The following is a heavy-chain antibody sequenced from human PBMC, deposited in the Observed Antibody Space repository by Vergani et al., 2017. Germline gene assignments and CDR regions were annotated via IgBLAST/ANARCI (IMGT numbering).Heavy chain of an antibody. D-gene: IGHD2-21*02. Sequence: EVQLLESGGGLVQPGGSLRLSCAASGFTFSSYAMSWVRQAPGKGLEWVSAISGSGGSTYYADSVKGRFTISRDNSKNTLYLQMNSLRAEDTAVYYCAKDRHIVVVTAIRGLDYWDQGTLVTVSS. CDR3: AKDRHIVVVTAIRGLDY. V-gene: IGHV3-23*01. J-gene: IGHJ4*02. CDR1: GFTFSSYA. CDR2: ISGSGGST.